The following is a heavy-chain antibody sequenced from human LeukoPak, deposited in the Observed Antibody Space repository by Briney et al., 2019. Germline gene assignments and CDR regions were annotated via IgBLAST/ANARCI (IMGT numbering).Heavy chain of an antibody. CDR1: GLIFSSYG. Sequence: GGSLRLSCVASGLIFSSYGMHWVRQAPGKGLEWVAVIWYDGTNKYYGDSVKGRFTISRDNSKNTLYLQINRLRVEDTAVYYCARDKIYDFWSGHNFDYWGQGTLVTVSS. V-gene: IGHV3-33*01. J-gene: IGHJ4*02. D-gene: IGHD3-3*01. CDR2: IWYDGTNK. CDR3: ARDKIYDFWSGHNFDY.